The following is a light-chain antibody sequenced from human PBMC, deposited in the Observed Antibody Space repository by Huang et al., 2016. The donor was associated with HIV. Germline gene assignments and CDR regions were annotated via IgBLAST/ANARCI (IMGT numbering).Light chain of an antibody. CDR1: QSVSSS. V-gene: IGKV3-15*01. CDR2: GAS. Sequence: IVMTQSPATLSVSPGERATLSCTASQSVSSSLAWYQQRPGQAPRLLIYGASTRATGIPARFRGSGSGTEFTLTITSLQSEDFAVYYCQQYSNWPPWTFGQGTKVEVK. CDR3: QQYSNWPPWT. J-gene: IGKJ1*01.